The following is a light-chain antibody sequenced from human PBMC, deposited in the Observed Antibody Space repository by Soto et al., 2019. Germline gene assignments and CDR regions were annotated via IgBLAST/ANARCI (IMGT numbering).Light chain of an antibody. J-gene: IGLJ1*01. Sequence: QSVLTQPPSVSGAPGQRVTISCTGSSSNIGSDYDVHWYRQLPGTAPKLLIYGNSNRPSGVPDRFSGSKSGTSASLAITGLQPEDEADYFCQSYDSSLSGSGVFGTGTKLTVL. CDR1: SSNIGSDYD. CDR3: QSYDSSLSGSGV. CDR2: GNS. V-gene: IGLV1-40*01.